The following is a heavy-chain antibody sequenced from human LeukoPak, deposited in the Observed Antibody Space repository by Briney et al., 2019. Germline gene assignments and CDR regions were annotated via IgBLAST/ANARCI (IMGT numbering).Heavy chain of an antibody. Sequence: GGSLRLSCAASGCTFSSYWMSWVRQAPGQGLEWVANIKQDGSEKYYVDSVKDRFTISRDNAKSSLYLQMNSLRAEDTAVYYCARDSEGGSYYFDYWGQGTLVTVSS. CDR2: IKQDGSEK. CDR3: ARDSEGGSYYFDY. J-gene: IGHJ4*02. V-gene: IGHV3-7*03. CDR1: GCTFSSYW. D-gene: IGHD3-16*01.